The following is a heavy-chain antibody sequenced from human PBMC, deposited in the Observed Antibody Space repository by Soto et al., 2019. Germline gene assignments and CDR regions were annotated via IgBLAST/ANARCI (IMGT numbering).Heavy chain of an antibody. J-gene: IGHJ6*02. CDR2: IWYDGSNK. Sequence: GGSLRLSCAASGFTFSSYGMHWVRQAPGKGLEWVAVIWYDGSNKYYADSVKGRFTISRDNSKNTLYLQMNSLRAEDTAVYYCARGPSRTYGMDVWGQGTTVTVSS. CDR1: GFTFSSYG. V-gene: IGHV3-33*01. D-gene: IGHD2-2*01. CDR3: ARGPSRTYGMDV.